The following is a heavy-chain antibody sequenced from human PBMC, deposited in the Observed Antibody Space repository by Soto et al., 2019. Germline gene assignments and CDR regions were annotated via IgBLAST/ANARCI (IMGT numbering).Heavy chain of an antibody. CDR1: GFTFSSYA. D-gene: IGHD1-26*01. CDR3: VIRSGSYFDY. Sequence: GSLRLSCSASGFTFSSYAMHWVRQAPGKGLEYVSAISSNGGSTYYADSVKGRFTISRDTSKNTLYLQMSSLRAEDTAVYYCVIRSGSYFDYWGQGTLVTVSS. V-gene: IGHV3-64D*09. CDR2: ISSNGGST. J-gene: IGHJ4*02.